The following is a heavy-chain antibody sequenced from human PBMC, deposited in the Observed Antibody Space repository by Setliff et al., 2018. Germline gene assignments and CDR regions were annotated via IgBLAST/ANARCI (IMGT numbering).Heavy chain of an antibody. CDR1: GGTFSTYA. CDR3: VRERRGGHFDY. CDR2: IISSTGNT. J-gene: IGHJ4*02. V-gene: IGHV1-69*10. Sequence: SVKVSCKASGGTFSTYAISWVRQAPGQGLEWMGGIISSTGNTNYAQKFQGRVTMTADTSTNTVYMDLSSLGSEDTAVYYCVRERRGGHFDYWGQGTLVTVSS.